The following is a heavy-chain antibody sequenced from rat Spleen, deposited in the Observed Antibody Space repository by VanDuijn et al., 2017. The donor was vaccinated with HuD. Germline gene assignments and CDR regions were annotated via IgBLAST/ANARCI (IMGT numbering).Heavy chain of an antibody. Sequence: QVQLKETGPDLVHLTQTLSITCTVSGFSLTTYNVHWVRQPPGKGLEWLGVIWSNGGTDYNSAIKSRLSINRDTSKSQVFLKMNSLQSEDTAMYFCASPRARYYYDGTYYSPFDHWGQGVMVTVSS. CDR1: GFSLTTYN. J-gene: IGHJ2*01. D-gene: IGHD1-12*02. V-gene: IGHV2-47*01. CDR3: ASPRARYYYDGTYYSPFDH. CDR2: IWSNGGT.